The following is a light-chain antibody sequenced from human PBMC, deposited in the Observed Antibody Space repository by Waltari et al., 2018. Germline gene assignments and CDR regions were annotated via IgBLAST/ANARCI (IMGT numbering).Light chain of an antibody. V-gene: IGLV2-23*02. CDR1: SSDVGSYTL. CDR2: EVS. CDR3: CSYAGSSTWV. J-gene: IGLJ3*02. Sequence: QSALTQPASVSGSPGQSIPISCPGTSSDVGSYTLVSWYQQHPGKAPKLMIYEVSKRPSGVSNRFSGSKSGNTASLTISGLQAEDEADYYCCSYAGSSTWVFGGGTKLTVL.